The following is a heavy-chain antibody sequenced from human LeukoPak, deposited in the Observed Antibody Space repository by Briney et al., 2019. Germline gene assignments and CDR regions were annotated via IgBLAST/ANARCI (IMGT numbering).Heavy chain of an antibody. CDR3: ARGQRRLQDY. CDR1: GGSVSSDSYF. Sequence: SSETLSLTCTVSGGSVSSDSYFWTWIRQPPGKGLEWMGYIYYSGSTNYNPSLKSRVTISLDTSKSQISLKLSSVTAADTAVYYCARGQRRLQDYWGQGTLVTGSS. J-gene: IGHJ4*02. V-gene: IGHV4-61*01. CDR2: IYYSGST.